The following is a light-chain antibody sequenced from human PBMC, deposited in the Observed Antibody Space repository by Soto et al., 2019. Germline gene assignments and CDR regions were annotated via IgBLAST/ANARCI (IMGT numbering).Light chain of an antibody. V-gene: IGKV3-15*01. Sequence: EIVVPQSPATLSVSPGERATLSCRASQSVGNNFAWYQQKPGQAPRLLIFATSTRATGVPARFSGSGSGTAFTLTISSLQSEDFAVYYCQQYGDWPLTFGGGAKVEIE. CDR3: QQYGDWPLT. CDR1: QSVGNN. CDR2: ATS. J-gene: IGKJ4*01.